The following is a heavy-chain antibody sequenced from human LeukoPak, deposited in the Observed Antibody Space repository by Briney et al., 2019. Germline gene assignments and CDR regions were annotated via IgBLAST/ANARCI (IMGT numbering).Heavy chain of an antibody. J-gene: IGHJ5*02. D-gene: IGHD6-25*01. V-gene: IGHV3-7*01. CDR2: IKDDGSAQ. CDR1: GFTFSRNW. CDR3: ARDGDGYPS. Sequence: GGSLRLSCAASGFTFSRNWMSWVRQAPGKGLEWVANIKDDGSAQYYVDSVKGRFTISRDNAKNSLFLQMNSLRVEDTAVYYCARDGDGYPSWGQGTLVTVSS.